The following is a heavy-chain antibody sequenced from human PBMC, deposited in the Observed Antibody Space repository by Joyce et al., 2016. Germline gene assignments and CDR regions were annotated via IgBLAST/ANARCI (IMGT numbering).Heavy chain of an antibody. V-gene: IGHV4-31*03. CDR3: ARDGRGLAYGAHYGMDV. CDR1: GGFISSGGYY. J-gene: IGHJ6*02. Sequence: QVQLRESGPGLVKPSQTLSLTCTVSGGFISSGGYYWSWIRQHPERGLEWIGHIYYSGSTYYNPYLQSRLTISVDTSKNQFFLKLTSVTAADTAVYYCARDGRGLAYGAHYGMDVWGQGTTVTVSS. D-gene: IGHD3-10*01. CDR2: IYYSGST.